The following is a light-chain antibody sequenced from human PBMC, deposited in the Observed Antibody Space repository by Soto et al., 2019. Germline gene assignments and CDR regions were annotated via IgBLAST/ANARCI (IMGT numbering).Light chain of an antibody. CDR2: LDRSGSY. CDR3: ETWYSNTHKV. J-gene: IGLJ3*02. Sequence: QSVLTQSSSASASLGSSVKLTCILSSGHNTYVIAWHQQQPGKAPRFLMTLDRSGSYNRGSGVADRFSGSSSGADRYLTISNLQFEDEGDYYCETWYSNTHKVFGAGTKLTVL. CDR1: SGHNTYV. V-gene: IGLV4-60*02.